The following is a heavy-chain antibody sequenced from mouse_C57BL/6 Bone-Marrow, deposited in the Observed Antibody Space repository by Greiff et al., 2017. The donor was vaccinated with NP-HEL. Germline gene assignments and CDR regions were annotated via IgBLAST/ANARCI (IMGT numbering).Heavy chain of an antibody. CDR2: IHPNSGST. CDR3: ARSGGNYVGWYFDV. Sequence: QVQLQQPGAELVKPGASVKLSCKASGYTFTSYWMHWVKQRPGQGLEWIGMIHPNSGSTNYNEKFKSKATLTVDKSSSTAYMQLSSLTSEDSAVYYGARSGGNYVGWYFDVWGTGTTVTVSS. J-gene: IGHJ1*03. CDR1: GYTFTSYW. D-gene: IGHD2-1*01. V-gene: IGHV1-64*01.